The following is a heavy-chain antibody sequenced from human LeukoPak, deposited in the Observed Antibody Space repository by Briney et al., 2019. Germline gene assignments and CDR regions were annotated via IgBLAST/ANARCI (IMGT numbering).Heavy chain of an antibody. CDR3: VRVGYNGADYYYYYMDV. CDR1: GGSINSRPYY. Sequence: PSETLSLTCTVSGGSINSRPYYWGWLRHPPGTGLEWIGRFYTSGSNYYNPSLKSRVTISVDTSRNQFSLKLSSVTAADTAVYYCVRVGYNGADYYYYYMDVWGKGTTVTISS. D-gene: IGHD5-18*01. CDR2: FYTSGSN. J-gene: IGHJ6*03. V-gene: IGHV4-61*02.